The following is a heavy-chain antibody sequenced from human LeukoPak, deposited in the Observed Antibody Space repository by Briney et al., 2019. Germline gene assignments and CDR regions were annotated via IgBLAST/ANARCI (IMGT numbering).Heavy chain of an antibody. CDR2: IYYSGST. D-gene: IGHD6-19*01. J-gene: IGHJ4*02. Sequence: SETLSLTCTVSGGSISSYYWSWIRQPPGRGLEWIGYIYYSGSTNYNPSLKSRVTISVDTSKNQFSLKLSSVTAADTAVYYCARERYSSGWVDYWGQGTLVTVSS. V-gene: IGHV4-59*01. CDR1: GGSISSYY. CDR3: ARERYSSGWVDY.